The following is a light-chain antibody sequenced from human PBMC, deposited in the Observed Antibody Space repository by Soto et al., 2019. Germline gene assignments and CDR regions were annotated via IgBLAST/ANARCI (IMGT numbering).Light chain of an antibody. CDR3: AAWDDSLNGWV. CDR2: SNN. CDR1: SSDVGGYTY. V-gene: IGLV1-44*01. Sequence: QSALTQPASVSGSPGQSITISCTGTSSDVGGYTYVSWYQQLPGTAPKLLIYSNNQRPSGVPDRISGSKSGTSASLAISGLQSEDEADYYCAAWDDSLNGWVFGGGTKVTVL. J-gene: IGLJ3*02.